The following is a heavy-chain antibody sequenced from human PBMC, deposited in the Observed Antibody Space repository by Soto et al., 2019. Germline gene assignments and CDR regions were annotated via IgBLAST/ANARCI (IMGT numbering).Heavy chain of an antibody. CDR1: GASVNSGGYY. CDR3: ARVNYDSSGFYRSSFDY. Sequence: QVQLQESGPGLVRPSQTLSLTCTVSGASVNSGGYYWTWIRQHPEKGLEWIGYIYYRGDTFYNPSLQSRVAISIDSSANQFSLKLRSVTAADTAVYYCARVNYDSSGFYRSSFDYWGQGILVTVSS. J-gene: IGHJ4*02. CDR2: IYYRGDT. D-gene: IGHD3-22*01. V-gene: IGHV4-31*03.